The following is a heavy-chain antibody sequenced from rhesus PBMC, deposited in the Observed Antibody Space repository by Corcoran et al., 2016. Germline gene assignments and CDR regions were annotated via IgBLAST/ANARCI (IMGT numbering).Heavy chain of an antibody. J-gene: IGHJ4*01. D-gene: IGHD5-12*01. CDR2: ISNGGGST. Sequence: EVQLVESGGGLAKPGGSLRLSCAASGVTFSDYYMHWVRQASGKGLEGVARISNGGGSTWYADSVKGRFTISRENAKNTLYLQMDSLRAEDTAVYYCAREGGYSYSPFDYWGQGVLVTVSS. V-gene: IGHV3-59*01. CDR1: GVTFSDYY. CDR3: AREGGYSYSPFDY.